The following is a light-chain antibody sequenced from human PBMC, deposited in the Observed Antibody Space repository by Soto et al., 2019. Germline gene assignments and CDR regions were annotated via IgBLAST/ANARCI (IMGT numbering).Light chain of an antibody. V-gene: IGLV2-23*02. CDR2: EVS. J-gene: IGLJ1*01. CDR3: CSYAGSSTPLYV. CDR1: SSDVGSYNP. Sequence: QSALTQPASVSGSPGQSITISCTGTSSDVGSYNPVSWYQQHPGKAPKLMIYEVSKRPSGVSNRFSGSKSGNTASLTISGLQAEDEADYYCCSYAGSSTPLYVFGTGTKVTVL.